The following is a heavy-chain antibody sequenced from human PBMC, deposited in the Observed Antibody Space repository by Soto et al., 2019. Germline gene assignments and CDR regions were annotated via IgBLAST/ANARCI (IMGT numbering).Heavy chain of an antibody. V-gene: IGHV3-30*18. J-gene: IGHJ3*02. CDR3: AKGHRNSGWYFGAFEI. Sequence: GGSLRLSCEESGSTVSSYGMHWVRQAPGKGLEWLAFISDEGKKKFYADSVKGRFTRSRDDSLYLQMDSLRVEDTAMYYCAKGHRNSGWYFGAFEIWGQGTMVTVSS. D-gene: IGHD6-13*01. CDR1: GSTVSSYG. CDR2: ISDEGKKK.